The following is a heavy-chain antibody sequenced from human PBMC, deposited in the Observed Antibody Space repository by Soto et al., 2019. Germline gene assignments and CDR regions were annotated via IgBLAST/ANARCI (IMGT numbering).Heavy chain of an antibody. V-gene: IGHV3-23*01. CDR1: GFTFSSYA. CDR3: SKGNSMAAVSGRHFIDY. Sequence: GXYLRLSFAASGFTFSSYAMSCVRQAPGNGLEWVSAISGSGGSTYYADSVKGLFTISRYNSKNTLYLQMNSLRDEDTAVYYFSKGNSMAAVSGRHFIDYGGQGSLVTVSS. CDR2: ISGSGGST. D-gene: IGHD6-25*01. J-gene: IGHJ4*02.